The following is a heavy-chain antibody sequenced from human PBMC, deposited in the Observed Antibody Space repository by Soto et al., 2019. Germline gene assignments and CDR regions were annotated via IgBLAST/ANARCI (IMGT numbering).Heavy chain of an antibody. CDR1: GLIFSTQG. D-gene: IGHD2-2*01. J-gene: IGHJ4*02. CDR2: IRHDGITT. V-gene: IGHV3-33*01. CDR3: ARNHSTLDLASMQG. Sequence: QVYLVESGGGVVQPGGSLRLSCTASGLIFSTQGMHWFRQAPGKGLEWVAVIRHDGITTYYADSVKGRFTISRDNSKDTHDLQMNCLRASATALYYCARNHSTLDLASMQGWGQGTLVTVSS.